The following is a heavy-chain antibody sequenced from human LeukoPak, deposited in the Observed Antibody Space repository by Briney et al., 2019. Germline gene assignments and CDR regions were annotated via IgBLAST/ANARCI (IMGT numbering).Heavy chain of an antibody. Sequence: GASVKVSCKASGYTFTGYWIHWVRQAPRQGLEWMGWIDPKNGDTKYAQKFHDRVAMTRDMSINTVYMELNRLTSDDTAVYFCARGVLPASLDFWGQGALVTVSS. J-gene: IGHJ4*02. V-gene: IGHV1-2*02. CDR2: IDPKNGDT. CDR1: GYTFTGYW. CDR3: ARGVLPASLDF. D-gene: IGHD2-2*01.